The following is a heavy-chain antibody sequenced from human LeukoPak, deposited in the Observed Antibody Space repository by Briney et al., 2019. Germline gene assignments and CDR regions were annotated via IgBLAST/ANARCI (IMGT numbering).Heavy chain of an antibody. CDR3: HYVVVVAADDY. CDR1: GGSFSGYY. CDR2: INHSGST. J-gene: IGHJ4*02. D-gene: IGHD2-15*01. V-gene: IGHV4-34*01. Sequence: SETLSLTCAVYGGSFSGYYWSWIRQPPGKGLEWIGEINHSGSTNYNPSLKSRVTISVDTSKNQFSLKLSSVTAADTAVYYRHYVVVVAADDYWGQGTLVTVSS.